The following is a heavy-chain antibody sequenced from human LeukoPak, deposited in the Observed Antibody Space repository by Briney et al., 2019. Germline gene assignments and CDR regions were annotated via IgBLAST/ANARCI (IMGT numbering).Heavy chain of an antibody. J-gene: IGHJ6*03. D-gene: IGHD3-3*01. CDR3: ARSPPYDFWSALRGYYYYYMDV. Sequence: ASVKVSCKASGYTFTSYGISWVRQAPGQGLEWMGWISAYNGNTNYAQKLQGRVTMTTDTSTSTAYMELRSLRSDDTAVYYCARSPPYDFWSALRGYYYYYMDVWGKGTTVTVSS. CDR1: GYTFTSYG. V-gene: IGHV1-18*01. CDR2: ISAYNGNT.